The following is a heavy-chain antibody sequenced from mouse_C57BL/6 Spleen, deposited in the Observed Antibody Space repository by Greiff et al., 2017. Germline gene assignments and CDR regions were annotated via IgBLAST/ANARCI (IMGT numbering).Heavy chain of an antibody. D-gene: IGHD2-4*01. CDR1: GYTFTSYW. CDR2: INPSNGGT. CDR3: ARNKVYYDYDFDY. Sequence: QVQLQQPGTELVKPGASVKLSCKASGYTFTSYWMHWVKQRPGQGLEWIGNINPSNGGTNYNEKFKSKATLTVDKSSSTAYMQRSSLTSEDSAVYYCARNKVYYDYDFDYWGQGTTLTVSS. V-gene: IGHV1-53*01. J-gene: IGHJ2*01.